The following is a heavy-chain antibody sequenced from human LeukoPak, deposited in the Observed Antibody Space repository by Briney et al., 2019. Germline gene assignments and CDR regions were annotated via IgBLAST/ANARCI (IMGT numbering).Heavy chain of an antibody. CDR1: GFTFGDYA. V-gene: IGHV3-49*04. D-gene: IGHD2-2*01. CDR3: TRDCSSTSCYGPAWFDP. Sequence: PGGSLRLSCTASGFTFGDYAMSWVRQAPGKGLEWVGFIRSKAYGGTTEYAASVKGRFTISRDDSKSIAYLQMNSLKTEDTAVYYCTRDCSSTSCYGPAWFDPWGQGTLVTVSS. J-gene: IGHJ5*02. CDR2: IRSKAYGGTT.